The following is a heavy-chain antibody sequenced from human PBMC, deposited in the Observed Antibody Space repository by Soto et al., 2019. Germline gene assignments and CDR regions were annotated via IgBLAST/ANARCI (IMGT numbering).Heavy chain of an antibody. CDR3: VRDSPIGSTFSGYDGIDY. V-gene: IGHV1-69*08. CDR1: GGTFSNDI. J-gene: IGHJ4*02. D-gene: IGHD5-12*01. Sequence: GASVKVSCKTSGGTFSNDIITWVRQAPGQGLEWMGRINPLLDTTNYAQKFQGRVTITADKSTGTAYMELNRLRSEDTAVYYCVRDSPIGSTFSGYDGIDYWGQGTLVTVSS. CDR2: INPLLDTT.